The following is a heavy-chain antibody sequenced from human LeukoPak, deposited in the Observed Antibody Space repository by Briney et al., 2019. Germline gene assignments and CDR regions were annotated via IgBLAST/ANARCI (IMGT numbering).Heavy chain of an antibody. V-gene: IGHV1-46*01. J-gene: IGHJ4*02. CDR3: ARECGGDCYSTFDY. D-gene: IGHD2-21*02. CDR2: MNPSGGST. Sequence: ASVNVSCKASGGTFRSYAISWVRQAPGQGLEWMGIMNPSGGSTRNAQKFQGRVTMTRDTSTSTVYMELSSLRSEDTAVYYCARECGGDCYSTFDYWGQGTLVTVSS. CDR1: GGTFRSYA.